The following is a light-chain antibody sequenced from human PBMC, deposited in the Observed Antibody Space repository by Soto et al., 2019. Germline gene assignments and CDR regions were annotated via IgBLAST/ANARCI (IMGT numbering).Light chain of an antibody. CDR2: GAS. V-gene: IGKV3-20*01. CDR1: QSVSSRY. J-gene: IGKJ2*02. Sequence: EIVLTQSPGTLSLSPGERATLSCRASQSVSSRYLAWYQQKPGQSPRLLIYGASNRATGIPDRFSGSGSGTDFTLTISRLEPEDFAVYFCQQYGSSPPCTFGQGTKVEIK. CDR3: QQYGSSPPCT.